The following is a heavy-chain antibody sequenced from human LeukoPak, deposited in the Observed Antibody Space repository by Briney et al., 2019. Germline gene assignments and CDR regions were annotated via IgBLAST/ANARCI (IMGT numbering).Heavy chain of an antibody. Sequence: SETLSLTCTVSGGSISSYYWSWIRQPPGKGLEWIGYIYYTGSTNYNPSLKSRVTMSVDTSKDQFSLKLTSVTAADTAVYYCARPLQGRTVTLHYWGQGTLVTVSS. J-gene: IGHJ4*02. V-gene: IGHV4-59*01. D-gene: IGHD4-17*01. CDR2: IYYTGST. CDR3: ARPLQGRTVTLHY. CDR1: GGSISSYY.